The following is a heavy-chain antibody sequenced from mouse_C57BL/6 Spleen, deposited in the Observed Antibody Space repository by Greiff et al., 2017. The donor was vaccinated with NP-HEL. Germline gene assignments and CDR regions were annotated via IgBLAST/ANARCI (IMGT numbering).Heavy chain of an antibody. CDR1: GYTFTSYW. J-gene: IGHJ4*01. V-gene: IGHV1-59*01. CDR3: ARGDYFYAMDY. CDR2: IDPSDSYT. Sequence: VQLQQPGAELVKPGASVKLSCKASGYTFTSYWMHWVKPRPGQGLEWIGMIDPSDSYTNDNQKFKCKATLTVDTSSSTAYMPLSSLTAEDAEVYYCARGDYFYAMDYWGQGTSVTVSS.